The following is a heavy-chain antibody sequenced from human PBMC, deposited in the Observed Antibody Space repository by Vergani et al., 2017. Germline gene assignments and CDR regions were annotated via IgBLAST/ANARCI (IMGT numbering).Heavy chain of an antibody. D-gene: IGHD3-10*01. CDR3: ARGFTDYYGSGSYPFYFDY. V-gene: IGHV4-59*01. CDR1: GGSISSYY. Sequence: QVQLQESGPGLVKPSETLSLTCPVSGGSISSYYWSWIRQPPGKGLEWIGYIYYSGSTNYNPSLKSRVTISVDTSKNQFSLKLSSVTAADTAVYYCARGFTDYYGSGSYPFYFDYWGQGTLVTVSS. J-gene: IGHJ4*02. CDR2: IYYSGST.